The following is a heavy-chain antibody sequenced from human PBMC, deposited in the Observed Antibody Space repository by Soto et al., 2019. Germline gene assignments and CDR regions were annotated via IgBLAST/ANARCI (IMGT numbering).Heavy chain of an antibody. D-gene: IGHD3-9*01. J-gene: IGHJ5*02. CDR1: GGTFSSYA. V-gene: IGHV1-69*06. CDR2: IIPIFGTA. Sequence: SVKDCCKASGGTFSSYAISWVRQAPGQGLEWMGGIIPIFGTANYAQKFQGRVTITADKSTSTAYMELSSLRSEDTAVYYCASRGYDILTCYYDNWFDPWGQGTLVTVSS. CDR3: ASRGYDILTCYYDNWFDP.